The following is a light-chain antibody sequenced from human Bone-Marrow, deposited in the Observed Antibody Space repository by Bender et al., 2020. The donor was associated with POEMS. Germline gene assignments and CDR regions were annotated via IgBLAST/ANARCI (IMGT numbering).Light chain of an antibody. Sequence: QSALTQPRSVSGSPGQSVTISCTGTSSDVGDYDYVSWYQVHPGKAPKLIIFEVSNRPSGVSTRFSGSKSGNTASLTVSGLQAEDEADYYCSSYAGSNIWVFGGGTKLTVL. CDR3: SSYAGSNIWV. V-gene: IGLV2-8*01. CDR2: EVS. CDR1: SSDVGDYDY. J-gene: IGLJ3*02.